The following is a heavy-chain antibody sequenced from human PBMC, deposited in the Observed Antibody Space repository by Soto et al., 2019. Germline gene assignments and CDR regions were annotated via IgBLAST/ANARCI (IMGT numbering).Heavy chain of an antibody. CDR3: ARSYSTSWYIWFDP. J-gene: IGHJ5*02. D-gene: IGHD6-13*01. Sequence: QVRLVRSGAEVKKPGASVKVSCKASGYTFTGYYMHWVRQAPGQGLQWMGWINPDTGAINYAQEFQGWVTMTRDTSINTAYMELSRLRVDDTAIYYCARSYSTSWYIWFDPWGQGTLVTVSS. CDR2: INPDTGAI. CDR1: GYTFTGYY. V-gene: IGHV1-2*04.